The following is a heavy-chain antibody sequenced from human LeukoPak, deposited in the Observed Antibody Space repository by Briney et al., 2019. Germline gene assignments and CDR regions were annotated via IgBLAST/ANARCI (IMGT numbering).Heavy chain of an antibody. V-gene: IGHV4-34*01. CDR1: GGSFSGYY. J-gene: IGHJ4*02. D-gene: IGHD3-3*01. Sequence: PSETLSLTCAVYGGSFSGYYWSWIRQPPGKGLEWIGEINQSGSTNYNPSLKSRVTISVDTSKNQFSLKLSSVTAADTAVYYCARSPRITIFGVVIPYYFDYWGQGTLVTVSS. CDR2: INQSGST. CDR3: ARSPRITIFGVVIPYYFDY.